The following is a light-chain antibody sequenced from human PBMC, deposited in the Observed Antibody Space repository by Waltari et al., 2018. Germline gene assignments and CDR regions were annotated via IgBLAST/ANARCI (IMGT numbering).Light chain of an antibody. CDR2: KAS. CDR1: QKIDTW. CDR3: QQYNGASGT. J-gene: IGKJ2*02. Sequence: DIQMTQSPSTLSASVGDRVTITCLATQKIDTWVAWFQQKSGKVPNLLIYKASIPDVSVPSRFTGSGSGTHFTLTINSLQPDDFSTYYCQQYNGASGTFGQGTKLEMK. V-gene: IGKV1-5*03.